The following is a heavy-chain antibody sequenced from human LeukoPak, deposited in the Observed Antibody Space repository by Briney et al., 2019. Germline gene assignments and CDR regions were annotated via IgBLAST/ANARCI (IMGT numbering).Heavy chain of an antibody. Sequence: SETLSLTCTVSGGSISSYYWSWIRQPPGKGLEWIGYIYYSGSTNYNPSLKSRVTISVDTSKNQFSLKLSSVTAADTAVYYCARERRDGYNRAVDYWGQRTLVTVSS. J-gene: IGHJ4*02. CDR2: IYYSGST. V-gene: IGHV4-59*01. CDR1: GGSISSYY. D-gene: IGHD5-24*01. CDR3: ARERRDGYNRAVDY.